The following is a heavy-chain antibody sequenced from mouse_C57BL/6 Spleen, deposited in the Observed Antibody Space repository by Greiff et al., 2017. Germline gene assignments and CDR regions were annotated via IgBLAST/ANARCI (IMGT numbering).Heavy chain of an antibody. Sequence: VKLQQSGAELVRPGASVTLSCKASGYTFTDYEMHWVKQTPVHGLEWIGAIDPETGGTAYNQKFKGKAILTADKSSSTAYMELRSLTSEDSAVYYCTRWGLLAGSSYGNYWGQGTTLTVSS. D-gene: IGHD1-1*01. V-gene: IGHV1-15*01. CDR1: GYTFTDYE. CDR2: IDPETGGT. J-gene: IGHJ2*01. CDR3: TRWGLLAGSSYGNY.